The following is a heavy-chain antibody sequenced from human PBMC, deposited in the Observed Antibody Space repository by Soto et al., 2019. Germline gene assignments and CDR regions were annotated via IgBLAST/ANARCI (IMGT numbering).Heavy chain of an antibody. J-gene: IGHJ4*02. CDR2: MNPNSGNT. CDR1: GYTITSYD. V-gene: IGHV1-8*01. Sequence: ASVKVSCKSAGYTITSYDINWVRQATGQDFEWMGWMNPNSGNTAYAQKFQGRVTMIRDTSKSTAFMELSSLTSEDTAVYYCGRGPRNWGVDYWGQGTLVTVSS. CDR3: GRGPRNWGVDY. D-gene: IGHD7-27*01.